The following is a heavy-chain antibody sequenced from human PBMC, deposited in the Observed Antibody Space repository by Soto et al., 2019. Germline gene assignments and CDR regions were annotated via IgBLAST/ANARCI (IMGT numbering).Heavy chain of an antibody. V-gene: IGHV6-1*01. Sequence: PSQTLSLPCAISGDSVSSNSAAWNWIRQSPSRGLEWLGRTFYRSKWYNDYAASVKSRIIINPDTSMNQFSLQLNSVTPEDTAVYYCTTQPTTSVTQFDYWGQGTLVTVSS. CDR1: GDSVSSNSAA. CDR3: TTQPTTSVTQFDY. CDR2: TFYRSKWYN. J-gene: IGHJ4*02. D-gene: IGHD4-17*01.